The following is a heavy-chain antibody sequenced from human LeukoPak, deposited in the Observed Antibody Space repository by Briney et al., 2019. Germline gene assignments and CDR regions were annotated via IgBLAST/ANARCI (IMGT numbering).Heavy chain of an antibody. D-gene: IGHD6-19*01. Sequence: TGGSLRLSCAASGFTFDDYGMSWVRQAPGKGLEWVSGISWNSGTIDYADSVKGRFTISRDTAKNSLYLQMNSLRAEDTALYYCAKDMESRTIEWLVPAFDIWGQGTMVTVSS. CDR1: GFTFDDYG. J-gene: IGHJ3*02. V-gene: IGHV3-9*01. CDR2: ISWNSGTI. CDR3: AKDMESRTIEWLVPAFDI.